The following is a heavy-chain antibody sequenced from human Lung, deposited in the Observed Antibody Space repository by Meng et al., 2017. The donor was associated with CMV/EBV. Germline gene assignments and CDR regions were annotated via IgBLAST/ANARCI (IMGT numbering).Heavy chain of an antibody. D-gene: IGHD3-22*01. Sequence: VRLVQSGAGLKKPGASVKVSCKASGYRFTTYGITWVRQAPGQGLEWVGWISAYNGNTNYAEKVQDRVTITMHTSTNTAYMELRSLRPDDTAVYYCGREVYYYDSHGPDYWGQGTLVTVSS. V-gene: IGHV1-18*01. J-gene: IGHJ4*02. CDR1: GYRFTTYG. CDR2: ISAYNGNT. CDR3: GREVYYYDSHGPDY.